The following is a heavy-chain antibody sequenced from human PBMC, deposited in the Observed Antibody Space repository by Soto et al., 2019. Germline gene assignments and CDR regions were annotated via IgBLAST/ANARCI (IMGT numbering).Heavy chain of an antibody. CDR2: ISAYNGNT. CDR1: GYTFTSYG. J-gene: IGHJ4*02. Sequence: GASVKVSCKASGYTFTSYGISWVRQAPGQGLEWMGWISAYNGNTNYAQKPQGRVTMTTDTSTSTAYMELRSLRSDDTAVYYCARDIQWLVPFYPDYWGQGTLVTVSS. V-gene: IGHV1-18*01. D-gene: IGHD6-19*01. CDR3: ARDIQWLVPFYPDY.